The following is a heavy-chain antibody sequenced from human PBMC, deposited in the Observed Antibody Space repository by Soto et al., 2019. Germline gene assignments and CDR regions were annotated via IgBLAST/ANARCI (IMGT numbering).Heavy chain of an antibody. CDR2: VSNSGTST. J-gene: IGHJ5*02. CDR1: GFMFSGYA. CDR3: VKDLAASGWFDP. Sequence: QLLESGGGLAQPGESLTLSCAASGFMFSGYAMSWVRQAPGKGLEWVSGVSNSGTSTSYADSVKGRFTISRDNSKNTLHLQMSGLGAEDTALYYCVKDLAASGWFDPWGQGTLVIVSS. D-gene: IGHD2-15*01. V-gene: IGHV3-23*01.